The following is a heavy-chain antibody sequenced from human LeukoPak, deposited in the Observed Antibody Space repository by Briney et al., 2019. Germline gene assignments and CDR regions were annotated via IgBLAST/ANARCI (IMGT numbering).Heavy chain of an antibody. CDR1: GFTFSDYY. V-gene: IGHV3-7*04. J-gene: IGHJ4*02. CDR3: AKDCSGGSCYDY. CDR2: IKYDGSEK. Sequence: GGSLRLCCAASGFTFSDYYMDWVRQAPGKGLEWVANIKYDGSEKYYVDSVRGRFTISRDNAKNSLYLQMNSLTPEDTAVYFCAKDCSGGSCYDYCGQGTLVTVSS. D-gene: IGHD2-15*01.